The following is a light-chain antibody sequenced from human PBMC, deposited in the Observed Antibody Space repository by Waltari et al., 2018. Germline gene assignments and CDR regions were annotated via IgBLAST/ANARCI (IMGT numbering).Light chain of an antibody. J-gene: IGKJ2*01. Sequence: DIQMTQSPSSVSASVGDRVSITCRASQGISTWLAWYQQKPGQAPQLLIYDTSTLQTVVSSRFSGSGSGTEFTLSISNLQPEDFAIYYCQQGNSFPRAFGQGTKLEIK. V-gene: IGKV1-12*01. CDR1: QGISTW. CDR3: QQGNSFPRA. CDR2: DTS.